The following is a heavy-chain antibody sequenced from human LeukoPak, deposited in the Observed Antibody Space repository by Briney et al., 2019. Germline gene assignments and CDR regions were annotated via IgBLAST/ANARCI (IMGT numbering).Heavy chain of an antibody. CDR2: IYYSGST. J-gene: IGHJ4*02. CDR1: GGSISSSSYY. V-gene: IGHV4-39*07. Sequence: SETLSLTCTVSGGSISSSSYYWGWIRQPPGKGLEWIGSIYYSGSTYYNPSLKSRVTISVDTSKNQFSLKLSSVTAADTAVYYCARGVRNIDYWGQGTLVTVSS. D-gene: IGHD1-1*01. CDR3: ARGVRNIDY.